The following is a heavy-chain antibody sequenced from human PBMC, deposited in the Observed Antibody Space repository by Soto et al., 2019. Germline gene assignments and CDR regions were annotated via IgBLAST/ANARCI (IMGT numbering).Heavy chain of an antibody. D-gene: IGHD3-10*01. CDR1: GFTFSSYG. CDR2: VSYDGSKK. CDR3: ARGSDWTQVMNRHGMDV. Sequence: GGSLRLSCAASGFTFSSYGMHWVRQAPGKGLEWVGIVSYDGSKKDHSDSVQGRFTISRDNSYSTLYLQMNRLREEDTAVYYCARGSDWTQVMNRHGMDVWGQGTPVTVSS. J-gene: IGHJ6*02. V-gene: IGHV3-30*03.